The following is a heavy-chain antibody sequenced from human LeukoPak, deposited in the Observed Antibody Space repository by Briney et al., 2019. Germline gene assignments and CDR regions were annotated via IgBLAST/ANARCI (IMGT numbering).Heavy chain of an antibody. V-gene: IGHV1-69*13. J-gene: IGHJ4*02. CDR2: IIPIFGTA. D-gene: IGHD2-15*01. CDR3: ARADCSGGSCYSELYYFDY. Sequence: ASVKVSCKASGGTFSSYAISWVRQAPGQGLEWMGGIIPIFGTANYAQKFQGRVTITADESTSTAYMELSSLRSEDTAVYYCARADCSGGSCYSELYYFDYWGQGTLVTVSS. CDR1: GGTFSSYA.